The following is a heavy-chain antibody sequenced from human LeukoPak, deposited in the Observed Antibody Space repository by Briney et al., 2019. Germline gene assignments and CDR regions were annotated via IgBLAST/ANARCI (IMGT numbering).Heavy chain of an antibody. Sequence: GGSLRLSCAASGFSFSDYYMTWIRQAPGRGLECVSYISTSSSDTNYVDSVKGRFTISRDNSKNSLYLQMNSLRAEDTAVYYCARGHYGMDVWGQGTTVTVSS. J-gene: IGHJ6*02. CDR3: ARGHYGMDV. V-gene: IGHV3-11*06. CDR2: ISTSSSDT. CDR1: GFSFSDYY.